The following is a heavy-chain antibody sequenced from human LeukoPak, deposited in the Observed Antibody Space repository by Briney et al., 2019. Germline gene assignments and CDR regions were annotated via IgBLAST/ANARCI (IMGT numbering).Heavy chain of an antibody. J-gene: IGHJ4*02. CDR2: IWNAGTNT. CDR1: GFSFSTYG. V-gene: IGHV3-33*01. CDR3: AGDSPPGGDYYFDY. Sequence: GGSLRLSCAASGFSFSTYGMHWVRQAPGKGLEWVALIWNAGTNTYYADSVKGRFTISRDNSKNTLYLQMNSLRAEDTALYYCAGDSPPGGDYYFDYWGQGTLVIVSS. D-gene: IGHD3-16*01.